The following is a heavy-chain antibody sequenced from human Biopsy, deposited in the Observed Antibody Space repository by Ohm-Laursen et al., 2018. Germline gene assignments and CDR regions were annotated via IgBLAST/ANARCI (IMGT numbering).Heavy chain of an antibody. V-gene: IGHV3-30*18. D-gene: IGHD2-8*01. J-gene: IGHJ3*01. CDR2: MSYDGSHE. CDR1: GFSFKSYG. CDR3: AKGGVYSECTNVVCPGGGFDL. Sequence: SLRLSCTASGFSFKSYGMHWVRQAPGKGLEWVALMSYDGSHEYYSDSVKGRFSISRDNSNNTLFLQMNSLRSDDTAVYSCAKGGVYSECTNVVCPGGGFDLWGQGTMVTVSS.